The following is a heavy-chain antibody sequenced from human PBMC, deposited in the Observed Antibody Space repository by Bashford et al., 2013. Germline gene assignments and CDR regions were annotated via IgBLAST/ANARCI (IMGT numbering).Heavy chain of an antibody. J-gene: IGHJ4*02. CDR2: IYFTENT. V-gene: IGHV4-39*01. Sequence: SETLSLTCTVSGGSISSSSYYWGWIRQPPGKGLEWIGSIYFTENTYYNPSLKSRVTISVDTSKNQFSLRLSSVTAADTAVYYCARQGDYDILTGYSDPFDYWGQGTLVTVSS. CDR3: ARQGDYDILTGYSDPFDY. CDR1: GGSISSSSYY. D-gene: IGHD3-9*01.